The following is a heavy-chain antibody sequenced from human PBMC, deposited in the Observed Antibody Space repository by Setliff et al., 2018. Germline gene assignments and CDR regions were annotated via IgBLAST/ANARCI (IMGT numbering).Heavy chain of an antibody. Sequence: HPGGSLRLSCAGSGFTFSNYVIYWVRQAPGKGLECVAVITRDGINTYYADSVKGRFTVSRDNSRNTAFLQMNRVRPEDSGLYHCAKDFLEVVIALHGMDVWGQGTTVTVSS. J-gene: IGHJ6*02. CDR2: ITRDGINT. D-gene: IGHD2-21*01. V-gene: IGHV3-30-3*02. CDR1: GFTFSNYV. CDR3: AKDFLEVVIALHGMDV.